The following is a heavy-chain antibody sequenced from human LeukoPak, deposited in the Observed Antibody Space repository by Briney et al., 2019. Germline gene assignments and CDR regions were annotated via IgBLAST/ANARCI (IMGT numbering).Heavy chain of an antibody. CDR3: ARVWGYCSGGSCYSAFDY. Sequence: ASVKVSCKASGYTFTSYGISWVRQAPGQGLEWMGWISAYNGNTNYAQKLQGRVTMTTDTSTSTAHMELRSLRSDDTAVYYCARVWGYCSGGSCYSAFDYWGQGTLVTVSS. CDR1: GYTFTSYG. V-gene: IGHV1-18*01. J-gene: IGHJ4*02. D-gene: IGHD2-15*01. CDR2: ISAYNGNT.